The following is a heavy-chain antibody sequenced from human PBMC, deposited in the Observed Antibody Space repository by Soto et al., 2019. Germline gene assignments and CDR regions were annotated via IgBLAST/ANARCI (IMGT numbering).Heavy chain of an antibody. V-gene: IGHV1-69*13. Sequence: SVKASCKASGGTFSSYAISWVRQAPRQGLEWMGGIIPIFGTANYAQKFQGRVTITADESTSTAYMELSSLRSEDTAVYYWARVPNGTGWPEYWVQGTLVTVSS. CDR2: IIPIFGTA. J-gene: IGHJ4*02. D-gene: IGHD6-19*01. CDR1: GGTFSSYA. CDR3: ARVPNGTGWPEY.